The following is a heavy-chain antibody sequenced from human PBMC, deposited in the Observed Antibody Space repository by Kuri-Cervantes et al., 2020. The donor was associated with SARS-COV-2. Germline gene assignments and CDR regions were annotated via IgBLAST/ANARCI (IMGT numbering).Heavy chain of an antibody. Sequence: GSLRLSCTVSGGSISSSSYYWGWIRQPPGKGLEWIGGIYYSGSTVYNPSLKSRVTISGDTSKNQFSLKLSSVTAADTAVYYCAREGRGAFDIWGQGTMVTVSS. CDR3: AREGRGAFDI. CDR1: GGSISSSSYY. CDR2: IYYSGST. D-gene: IGHD1-26*01. J-gene: IGHJ3*02. V-gene: IGHV4-39*07.